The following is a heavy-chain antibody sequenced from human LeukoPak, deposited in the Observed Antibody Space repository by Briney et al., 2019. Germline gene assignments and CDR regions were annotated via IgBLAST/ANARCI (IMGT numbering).Heavy chain of an antibody. CDR2: INAGNGNT. D-gene: IGHD5-18*01. V-gene: IGHV1-3*01. CDR1: GYTFTSYA. CDR3: ARAQNDVDTFDY. J-gene: IGHJ4*02. Sequence: GASVTVSFKASGYTFTSYAMHWVRQAPGQRLEWMGWINAGNGNTKYSQKFQGRVTITRDTSASTAYMELSSLRSEDTAVYYCARAQNDVDTFDYWGQGTLVTVSS.